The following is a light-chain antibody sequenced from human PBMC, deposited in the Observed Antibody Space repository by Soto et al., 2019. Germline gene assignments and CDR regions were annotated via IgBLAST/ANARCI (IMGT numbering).Light chain of an antibody. J-gene: IGKJ4*01. Sequence: EILLTQSPGTLSLSPGERATLYCRASQSVTSSYLAWYQQKPGQAPRLLIYGASNRATGIPDRFSGSGSGTDFTLTISRLEPEDFAVYYCQQYGTLALTFGGGTKVEIK. CDR1: QSVTSSY. V-gene: IGKV3-20*01. CDR2: GAS. CDR3: QQYGTLALT.